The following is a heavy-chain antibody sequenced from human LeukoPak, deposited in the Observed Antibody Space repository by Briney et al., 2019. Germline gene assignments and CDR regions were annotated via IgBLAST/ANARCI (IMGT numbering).Heavy chain of an antibody. CDR2: ISSSGSTI. CDR1: GFTFSSYE. V-gene: IGHV3-48*03. CDR3: ARGSNYCSSISCHMND. D-gene: IGHD2-2*02. J-gene: IGHJ4*02. Sequence: GGSLRLSCAASGFTFSSYEMNWVRQAPGKGLEWVSYISSSGSTIYYADSVKGRFTISRDNAKNSLYLQMNSLRAEDTAVYYCARGSNYCSSISCHMNDWGQGTLVTVSS.